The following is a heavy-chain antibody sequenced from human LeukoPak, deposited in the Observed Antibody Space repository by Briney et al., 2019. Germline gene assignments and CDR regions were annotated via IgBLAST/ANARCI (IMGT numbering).Heavy chain of an antibody. D-gene: IGHD6-19*01. Sequence: WIRQPPGKGLEWIGSIYYSGSTYYNPSLKSRVTISVDTSKNQFSLKLSSVTAADTAVYYCASRAVAGTFDAFDIWGQGTMVTVSS. J-gene: IGHJ3*02. CDR3: ASRAVAGTFDAFDI. V-gene: IGHV4-39*01. CDR2: IYYSGST.